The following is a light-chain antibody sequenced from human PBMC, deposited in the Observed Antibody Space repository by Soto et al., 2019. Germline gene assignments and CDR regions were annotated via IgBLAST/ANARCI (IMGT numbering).Light chain of an antibody. V-gene: IGKV1-5*03. CDR3: QQYNYYSRT. J-gene: IGKJ1*01. Sequence: DIQLTQSPSTLSASVGDRVTLTCLASQSISSWLAWYQQKPGKAPKLLIYKAASLESGVPSRFSGSGSGTEFTLTISSLQPDDFATYYCQQYNYYSRTFGQGTKVDIK. CDR2: KAA. CDR1: QSISSW.